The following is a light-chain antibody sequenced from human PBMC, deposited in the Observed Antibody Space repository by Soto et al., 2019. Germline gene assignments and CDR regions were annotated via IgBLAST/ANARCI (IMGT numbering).Light chain of an antibody. Sequence: QSALTQPASVSGSPGQSITISCTGTGSDIGAYNYVSWYQQHPGKAPKLIIHGVTHRPSGVSTRFSASKSAYTASLTISGLQAEDEAVYYCSSFTTNYFYVFGPGTKLTVL. J-gene: IGLJ1*01. CDR1: GSDIGAYNY. CDR2: GVT. V-gene: IGLV2-14*01. CDR3: SSFTTNYFYV.